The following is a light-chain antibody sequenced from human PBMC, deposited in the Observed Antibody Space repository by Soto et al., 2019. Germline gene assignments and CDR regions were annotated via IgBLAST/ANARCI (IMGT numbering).Light chain of an antibody. CDR1: SSDVGSYNL. V-gene: IGLV2-23*01. CDR2: EGS. J-gene: IGLJ2*01. CDR3: CSYAGRGV. Sequence: QSALTQPASVSGSPGQSITISCTGTSSDVGSYNLVSWYPQHPGKAPKLMIYEGSKRPSGVSNRFSGSKSGNTASLTISGLQAEDEADYYCCSYAGRGVFGGGTKLTVL.